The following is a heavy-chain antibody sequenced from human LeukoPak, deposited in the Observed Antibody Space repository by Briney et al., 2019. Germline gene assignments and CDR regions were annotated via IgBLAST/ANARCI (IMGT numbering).Heavy chain of an antibody. CDR3: ARDTDTVTTILDY. CDR1: GFTFSSYA. Sequence: PGRSLRLSCVVSGFTFSSYAMHWVRQAPGKGLEWVAVISYDGSNKYYADSVKGRFTISRDNSKNTLFLQMNSLRAEDTAVYYCARDTDTVTTILDYWGQGTLVTVSS. CDR2: ISYDGSNK. D-gene: IGHD4-17*01. V-gene: IGHV3-30*04. J-gene: IGHJ4*02.